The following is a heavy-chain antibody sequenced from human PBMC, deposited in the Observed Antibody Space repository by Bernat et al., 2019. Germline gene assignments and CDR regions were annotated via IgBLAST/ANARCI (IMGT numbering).Heavy chain of an antibody. CDR3: AKESRSSSWYHY. D-gene: IGHD6-13*01. CDR2: IWYDGSNK. Sequence: QVQLVESGGGVVQPGRSLRLSCAASGFTFSSYGMHWVRQAPGKGLEWVAVIWYDGSNKYYADSVKGRFTISRDNSKNTLYLQMNSLRAEDTAVYYCAKESRSSSWYHYWGQGTLVTVSS. CDR1: GFTFSSYG. V-gene: IGHV3-33*06. J-gene: IGHJ4*02.